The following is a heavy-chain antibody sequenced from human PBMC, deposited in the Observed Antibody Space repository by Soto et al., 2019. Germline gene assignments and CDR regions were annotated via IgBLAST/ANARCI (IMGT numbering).Heavy chain of an antibody. Sequence: PGESLKISCTASGITFNTYWMHWVRQAPGKGLVWVSRINPGSTTITYADSVTGRFTISRDNAKSTLYLQMNGLSAEDTAVYYCTKDTFGGRDSWGQGTLVTVSS. CDR2: INPGSTTI. J-gene: IGHJ4*02. D-gene: IGHD2-15*01. CDR1: GITFNTYW. CDR3: TKDTFGGRDS. V-gene: IGHV3-74*01.